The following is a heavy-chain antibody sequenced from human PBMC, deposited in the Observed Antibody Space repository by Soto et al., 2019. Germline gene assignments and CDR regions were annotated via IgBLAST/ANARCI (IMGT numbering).Heavy chain of an antibody. CDR3: ARSWETFCTSRSCYGHNWFEP. J-gene: IGHJ5*02. CDR2: ISSSGSTT. Sequence: PVGSLRLSCAASGFTFSGYSMNWVRHAPGKGLEWLSSISSSGSTTHYADSLKGRFTISRDNAKNALYLQMNSLRVEDSAIYYCARSWETFCTSRSCYGHNWFEPWGRGTLVTVSS. V-gene: IGHV3-48*04. CDR1: GFTFSGYS. D-gene: IGHD2-2*01.